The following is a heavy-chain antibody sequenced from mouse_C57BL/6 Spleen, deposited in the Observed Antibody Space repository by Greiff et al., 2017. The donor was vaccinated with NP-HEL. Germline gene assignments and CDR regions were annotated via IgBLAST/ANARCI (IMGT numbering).Heavy chain of an antibody. CDR3: ARGLGRGWYFDV. J-gene: IGHJ1*03. CDR2: INPNNGGT. V-gene: IGHV1-26*01. D-gene: IGHD4-1*01. CDR1: GYTFTDYY. Sequence: EVQLQQSGPELVKPGASVKISCKASGYTFTDYYMNWVKQSHGKSLEWIGDINPNNGGTSYNQKFKGKATLTVDKSSSTAYMELRSLTSEDSAVYYCARGLGRGWYFDVWGTGTTVTVSS.